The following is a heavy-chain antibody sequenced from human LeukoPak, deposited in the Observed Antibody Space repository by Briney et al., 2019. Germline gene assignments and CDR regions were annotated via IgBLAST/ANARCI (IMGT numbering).Heavy chain of an antibody. D-gene: IGHD1-14*01. CDR3: ARTPDGRFDY. Sequence: PGGSLTLSCAASGFTFNSYAMSWLRQAPGKGRVWVSYISSSGSTIYYAVSVKGRFTISRDNAKNSLYLQMNSLRAEDTAVYYCARTPDGRFDYGGEGTLVTVSS. V-gene: IGHV3-48*04. CDR2: ISSSGSTI. CDR1: GFTFNSYA. J-gene: IGHJ4*02.